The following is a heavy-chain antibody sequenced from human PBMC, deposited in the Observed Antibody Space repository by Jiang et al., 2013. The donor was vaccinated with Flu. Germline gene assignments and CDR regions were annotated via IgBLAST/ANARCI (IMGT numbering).Heavy chain of an antibody. CDR3: ARGYDYGDELDYSNYYYHGLDV. V-gene: IGHV4-34*01. CDR2: INHRGTI. D-gene: IGHD4-17*01. J-gene: IGHJ6*04. CDR1: GGTFSGHY. Sequence: GLVKPLETLSLTCAVYGGTFSGHYWTWIRQSPEKGLEWIGHINHRGTIDNNPSLRSRVTISQDTSKNQFSLNLKYVTAADTAVYYCARGYDYGDELDYSNYYYHGLDVWGKGTTVTVSS.